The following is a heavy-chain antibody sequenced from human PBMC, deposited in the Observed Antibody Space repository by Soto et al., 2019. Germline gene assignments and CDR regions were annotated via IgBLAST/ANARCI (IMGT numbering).Heavy chain of an antibody. CDR2: IIPILGIA. V-gene: IGHV1-69*02. CDR1: GGTFSSYT. D-gene: IGHD4-4*01. CDR3: ARVGDYSNYYFDY. Sequence: QVQLVQSGPEVKKPGSSVKVSCKASGGTFSSYTISWVRQAPGQGLEWMGRIIPILGIANYAQKFQGRVTITADKSTSTAYMELSSLRSEDTAVYYCARVGDYSNYYFDYWGQGTLVTVSS. J-gene: IGHJ4*02.